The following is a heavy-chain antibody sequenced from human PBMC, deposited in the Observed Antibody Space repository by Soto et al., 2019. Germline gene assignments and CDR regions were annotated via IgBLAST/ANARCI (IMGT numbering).Heavy chain of an antibody. J-gene: IGHJ4*02. Sequence: ASVKVSCKASGYTFTGYYMHWVRQAPGQGLEWMGWINPNSGGTNYAQKFQGRVTMTRDTTISTAYMELSRLRSDDTAVYYCAREEPQGDYFDYWGQGTLVTVSS. V-gene: IGHV1-2*02. CDR2: INPNSGGT. CDR3: AREEPQGDYFDY. D-gene: IGHD1-26*01. CDR1: GYTFTGYY.